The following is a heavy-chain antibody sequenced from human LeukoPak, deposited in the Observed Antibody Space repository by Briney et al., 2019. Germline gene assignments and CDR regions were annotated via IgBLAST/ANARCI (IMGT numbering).Heavy chain of an antibody. Sequence: GGSLRLSCAASGFTFSSYAMHWVRQAPGKGLEWVAVISYDGSNKYYADSVKGRFTISRDNSKNTLYLQMNSLRAEDTAVYYCARDLSGSGSYLVFDYWGQGTLVTVSS. CDR1: GFTFSSYA. CDR3: ARDLSGSGSYLVFDY. V-gene: IGHV3-30*04. D-gene: IGHD1-26*01. CDR2: ISYDGSNK. J-gene: IGHJ4*02.